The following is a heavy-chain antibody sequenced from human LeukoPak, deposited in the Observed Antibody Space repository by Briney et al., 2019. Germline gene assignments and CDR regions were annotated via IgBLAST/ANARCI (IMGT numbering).Heavy chain of an antibody. CDR1: GGSISSGDYY. D-gene: IGHD2-2*01. V-gene: IGHV4-30-4*08. CDR2: IYYSGST. CDR3: ARVEDIVVVPAATGDWYFDL. J-gene: IGHJ2*01. Sequence: PSETLSLTCTVSGGSISSGDYYWSWIRQPPGKGLEWTGYIYYSGSTYYNPSLKSRVTISVDTSKNQFSLKLSSVTAADTAVYYCARVEDIVVVPAATGDWYFDLWGRGTLVTVSS.